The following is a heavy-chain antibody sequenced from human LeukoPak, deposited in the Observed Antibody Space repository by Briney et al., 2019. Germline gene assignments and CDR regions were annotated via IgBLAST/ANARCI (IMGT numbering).Heavy chain of an antibody. J-gene: IGHJ4*02. Sequence: PGGSLRLSCAASGFTISTNCMTWVRRAPGKGLEWVSTIYSGGTTYYADSVMGRFTISRHNSRNTLYLQMNSLRAEDTAVYYCARGGDYGDYWGQGTLVTVSS. V-gene: IGHV3-53*04. D-gene: IGHD4-17*01. CDR2: IYSGGTT. CDR1: GFTISTNC. CDR3: ARGGDYGDY.